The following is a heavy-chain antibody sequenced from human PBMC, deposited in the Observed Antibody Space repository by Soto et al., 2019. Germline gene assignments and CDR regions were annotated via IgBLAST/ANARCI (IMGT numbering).Heavy chain of an antibody. CDR2: ISAYNGNT. V-gene: IGHV1-18*01. CDR1: GYTFTSYG. J-gene: IGHJ6*02. D-gene: IGHD2-21*02. Sequence: GPVKGSCKASGYTFTSYGISWVRQAPGQGVEWMGWISAYNGNTNYAQKLQGRVTMTTDTSTSTAYMELRSLRSDDTAVYYCARSCGGDCYPLYYYGMDVWGQGTTVTVSS. CDR3: ARSCGGDCYPLYYYGMDV.